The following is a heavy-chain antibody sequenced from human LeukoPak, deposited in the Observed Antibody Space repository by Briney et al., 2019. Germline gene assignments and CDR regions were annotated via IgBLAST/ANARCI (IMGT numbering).Heavy chain of an antibody. CDR1: SGSFRTYY. J-gene: IGHJ4*02. CDR2: IFYSEGT. CDR3: ASAYYYDSSGYYNY. D-gene: IGHD3-22*01. V-gene: IGHV4-59*12. Sequence: SETLSLTCTVSSGSFRTYYWLWMRQPPGKGLEWIGYIFYSEGTSYNPSLKSRVTISVDTSNNQLSLKVNSVTAADTAVYYCASAYYYDSSGYYNYWGQGTLVTVSS.